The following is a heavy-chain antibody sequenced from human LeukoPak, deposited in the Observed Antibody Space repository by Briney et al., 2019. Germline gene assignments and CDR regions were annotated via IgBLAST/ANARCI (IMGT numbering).Heavy chain of an antibody. Sequence: SETLSLTCAVYGGSLSGYYWSWIRQPPGKGLEWIGEINHSGSTNYNPSLKSRVTISVDTSKNQFSLELSSVTAADTAVYYCARHQITVDPWGQGTLVTVSS. CDR2: INHSGST. J-gene: IGHJ5*02. D-gene: IGHD3-10*01. CDR1: GGSLSGYY. V-gene: IGHV4-34*01. CDR3: ARHQITVDP.